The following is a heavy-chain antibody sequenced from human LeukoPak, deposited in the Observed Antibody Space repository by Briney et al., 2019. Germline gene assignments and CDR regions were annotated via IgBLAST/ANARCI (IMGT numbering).Heavy chain of an antibody. V-gene: IGHV3-21*01. CDR3: ARLRRNSDRSGFYYYYDY. Sequence: GGSLRLSRAASVFTFSSYRFNWVRQAPGKGLEWVSSINTVGTYIYYAGSVRGRFTISRDNAENSLWLQMNSLRAEDSAVYYCARLRRNSDRSGFYYYYDYWGQGTLVTVSS. CDR1: VFTFSSYR. D-gene: IGHD3-22*01. J-gene: IGHJ4*02. CDR2: INTVGTYI.